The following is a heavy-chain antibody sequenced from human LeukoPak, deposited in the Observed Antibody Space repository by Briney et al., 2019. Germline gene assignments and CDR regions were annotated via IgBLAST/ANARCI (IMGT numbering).Heavy chain of an antibody. CDR1: GGSISSGDYY. D-gene: IGHD6-13*01. CDR2: IYYSGST. CDR3: ARDRVAAAGSDAFDI. J-gene: IGHJ3*02. V-gene: IGHV4-30-4*08. Sequence: PSETLSLTCTVSGGSISSGDYYWSWISQPPGKGLAWIGYIYYSGSTYYNPSLKSRVTISVDTSKNQFSLKLSSVTAADTAVYYCARDRVAAAGSDAFDIWGQGTMVTVSS.